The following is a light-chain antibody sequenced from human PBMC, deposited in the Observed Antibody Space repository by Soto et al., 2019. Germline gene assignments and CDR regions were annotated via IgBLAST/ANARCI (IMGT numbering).Light chain of an antibody. Sequence: DIQMTQSPSSLSASEGDRVTITCRASQHINKYLAWYQQIPGKAPKLLIFAASTLQSGVPSRFSASGSGTDFTLTVGGLQPEDAATYYCQQTKGFPLTFGGGTKVEIK. V-gene: IGKV1-12*01. CDR2: AAS. CDR3: QQTKGFPLT. J-gene: IGKJ4*01. CDR1: QHINKY.